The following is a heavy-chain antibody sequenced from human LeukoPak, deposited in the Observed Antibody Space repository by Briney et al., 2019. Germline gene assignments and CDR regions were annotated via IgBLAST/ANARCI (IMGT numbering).Heavy chain of an antibody. CDR2: ISGSGGST. CDR3: AKGLYCSSTSCRHYYYYGMDV. Sequence: PGGSLRLSCAASGFTFSSYGMHWVRQAPGKGLEWVSAISGSGGSTYYADSVKGRFTISRDNSKNTLYLQMNSLRAEDTAVYYCAKGLYCSSTSCRHYYYYGMDVWGQGTTVTVSS. D-gene: IGHD2-2*01. V-gene: IGHV3-23*01. J-gene: IGHJ6*02. CDR1: GFTFSSYG.